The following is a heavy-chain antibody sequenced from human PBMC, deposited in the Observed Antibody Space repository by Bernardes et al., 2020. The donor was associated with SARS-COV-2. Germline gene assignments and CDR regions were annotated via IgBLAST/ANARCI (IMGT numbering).Heavy chain of an antibody. CDR1: GYTFTSDV. CDR3: GRDRDQWDLNYLAY. V-gene: IGHV1-18*04. Sequence: ASEKVSCKAFGYTFTSDVIIWVRQAPGQGLDGIGWISGKKLNTNYAQKFRGRVTMTADTSTSTAYMELMSLRSDDTAVYFCGRDRDQWDLNYLAYWGQGTLVTVSS. D-gene: IGHD1-26*01. CDR2: ISGKKLNT. J-gene: IGHJ4*02.